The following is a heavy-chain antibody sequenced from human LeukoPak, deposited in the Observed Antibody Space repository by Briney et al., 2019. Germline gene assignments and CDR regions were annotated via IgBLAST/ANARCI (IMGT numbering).Heavy chain of an antibody. CDR2: ISGSGGST. D-gene: IGHD3-22*01. CDR3: ARSGSGYYANFDY. CDR1: GFTFSSYA. V-gene: IGHV3-23*01. J-gene: IGHJ4*02. Sequence: GGSLRLSCAASGFTFSSYAMSWVRQAPGKGLEWVSAISGSGGSTYYADSVKGRFTISRDNSKNTLYLQMNSLRAEDTAVYYCARSGSGYYANFDYWGQGTLVTVSS.